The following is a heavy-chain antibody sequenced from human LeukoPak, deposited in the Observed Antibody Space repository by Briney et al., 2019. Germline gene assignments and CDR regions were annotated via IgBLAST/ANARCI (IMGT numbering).Heavy chain of an antibody. J-gene: IGHJ3*02. V-gene: IGHV3-21*04. CDR1: GFTFTSYS. CDR3: ARDQGAIPYCSSTSCYTWGGHAFDI. Sequence: PGGSLRLSCEASGFTFTSYSMNWVRQAPGKGLEWVSSISSISNYIYYADSVKGRFTISRDNAKNSLYLQMNSLRADDTAVYYCARDQGAIPYCSSTSCYTWGGHAFDIWGQGTMVTVSS. D-gene: IGHD2-2*02. CDR2: ISSISNYI.